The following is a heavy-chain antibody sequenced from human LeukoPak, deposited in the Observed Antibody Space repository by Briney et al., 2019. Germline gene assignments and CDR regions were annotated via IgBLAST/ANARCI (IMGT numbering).Heavy chain of an antibody. V-gene: IGHV1-69*05. J-gene: IGHJ4*02. Sequence: SVKASCKASGGTFSRYAISWVRQPPGPGLEWMGRIIPIFGTANHAQNFQGRVTITTDEPTSTAYKELSSPRSEDTAVYYCARDPSYYEDGDYGGQRTLVSVST. CDR1: GGTFSRYA. CDR3: ARDPSYYEDGDY. CDR2: IIPIFGTA. D-gene: IGHD3-22*01.